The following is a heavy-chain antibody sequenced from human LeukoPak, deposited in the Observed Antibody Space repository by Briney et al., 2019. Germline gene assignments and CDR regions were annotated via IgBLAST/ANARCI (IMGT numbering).Heavy chain of an antibody. CDR1: GFTFSSYW. J-gene: IGHJ4*02. CDR3: ARLRGAGSFDY. D-gene: IGHD3-10*01. Sequence: GGSLRLSCAASGFTFSSYWMHWVRQAPGKGLVWVSRINSDGSSTSYADSVKGRFTISRDNAQNTLYLQMNSLRAEDTAVYYCARLRGAGSFDYWGQGTLVTVSS. V-gene: IGHV3-74*01. CDR2: INSDGSST.